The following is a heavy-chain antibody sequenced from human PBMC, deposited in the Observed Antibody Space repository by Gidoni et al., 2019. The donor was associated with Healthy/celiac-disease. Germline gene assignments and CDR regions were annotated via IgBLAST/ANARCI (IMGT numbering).Heavy chain of an antibody. Sequence: QLQLQESGPGLVKHSETLSLTCTVAGGSISSSSYYWGWISRPPGKGLEWIGMIHYSGSTYSNPSLKRRVTISVDTSKNQFSLKLSSVTAADTAVYYCARHFKKGRFDPWGQGTLVTVSS. V-gene: IGHV4-39*01. CDR3: ARHFKKGRFDP. CDR1: GGSISSSSYY. J-gene: IGHJ5*02. CDR2: IHYSGST.